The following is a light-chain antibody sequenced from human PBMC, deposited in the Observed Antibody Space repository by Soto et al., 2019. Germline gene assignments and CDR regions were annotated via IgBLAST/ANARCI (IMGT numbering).Light chain of an antibody. J-gene: IGKJ4*01. CDR2: DAS. V-gene: IGKV3-11*01. CDR3: QQRSNWPGLT. Sequence: EIVLTQSPATLSLSPGERATLSYRASQGVSSYLAWYQQKPGQAPRLLIYDASNRATGIPARFSGSGSGTDFTLTISSLEPEDFAVYYCQQRSNWPGLTFGGGTKVEIK. CDR1: QGVSSY.